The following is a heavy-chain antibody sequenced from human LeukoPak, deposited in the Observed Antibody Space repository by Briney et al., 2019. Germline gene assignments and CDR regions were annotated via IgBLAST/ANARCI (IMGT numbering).Heavy chain of an antibody. CDR3: ARLDAVAGTPDAFDI. D-gene: IGHD6-19*01. J-gene: IGHJ3*02. V-gene: IGHV4-59*08. Sequence: SETLSLTCTVSGGSISSYYWSWIRQPPGKGLEWIGYIYYSGRTNYNPSLKSRVTISVDTSKNQFSLKLSSVTAADTAVYYCARLDAVAGTPDAFDIWGQGTMVTVSS. CDR2: IYYSGRT. CDR1: GGSISSYY.